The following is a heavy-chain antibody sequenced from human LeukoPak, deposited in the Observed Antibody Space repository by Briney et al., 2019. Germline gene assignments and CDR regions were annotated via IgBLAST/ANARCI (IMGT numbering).Heavy chain of an antibody. J-gene: IGHJ4*02. Sequence: QPGGSLRLSCAASGFTFSSYAMSWVRQAPGKGLEWLSAISGSGDSTHYADSVTGRFTISRDISKNTLYLQMNSLRAEDTAVYYCAREVGATDYWGQGTQVTVSS. CDR3: AREVGATDY. CDR2: ISGSGDST. CDR1: GFTFSSYA. D-gene: IGHD1-26*01. V-gene: IGHV3-23*01.